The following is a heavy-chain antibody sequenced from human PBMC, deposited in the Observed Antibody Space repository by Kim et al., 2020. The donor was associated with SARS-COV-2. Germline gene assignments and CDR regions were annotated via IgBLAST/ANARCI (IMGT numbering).Heavy chain of an antibody. V-gene: IGHV1-2*04. Sequence: ASVKVSCKASGYTFTGYYMHWVRQAPGQGLEWMGWINPNSGGTNYAQKFQGWVTMTRDTSISTAYMELSRLRSDDTAVYYCAREVLVANGYYYGMDVWGQGTTVTVSS. D-gene: IGHD5-12*01. CDR1: GYTFTGYY. CDR2: INPNSGGT. J-gene: IGHJ6*02. CDR3: AREVLVANGYYYGMDV.